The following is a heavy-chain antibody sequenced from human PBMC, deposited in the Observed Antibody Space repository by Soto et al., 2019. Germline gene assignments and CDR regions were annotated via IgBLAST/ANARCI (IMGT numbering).Heavy chain of an antibody. CDR1: VDSFNDYY. CDR2: ISAYNGNT. CDR3: ARDRRYDFWSGYLT. J-gene: IGHJ5*02. V-gene: IGHV1-18*04. Sequence: ALVKGSCKTAVDSFNDYYIHCVRQATGQGLEWMGWISAYNGNTNYAQKLQGRVTMTTDTSTSTAYMELRSLRSDDTAVYYCARDRRYDFWSGYLTWGEGPLVTVSS. D-gene: IGHD3-3*01.